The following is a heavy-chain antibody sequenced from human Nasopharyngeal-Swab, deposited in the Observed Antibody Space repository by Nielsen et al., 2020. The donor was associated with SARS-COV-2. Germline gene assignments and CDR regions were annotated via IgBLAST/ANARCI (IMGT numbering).Heavy chain of an antibody. CDR3: ASFAQGSPSLY. CDR1: GDSVSSTIAA. V-gene: IGHV6-1*01. Sequence: SQTLSLTCAISGDSVSSTIAAWHWIRPSPSRGLEWLGRTYYRSQWYNDYAVSVRSRITISPDISKNQFSLHLNSVTPEDTAVYYCASFAQGSPSLYWGQGILVTVSS. CDR2: TYYRSQWYN. J-gene: IGHJ4*02.